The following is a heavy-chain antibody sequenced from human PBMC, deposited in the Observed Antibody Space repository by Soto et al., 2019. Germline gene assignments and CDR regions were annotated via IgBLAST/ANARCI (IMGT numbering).Heavy chain of an antibody. J-gene: IGHJ4*02. CDR2: IKEDGSEE. D-gene: IGHD3-22*01. CDR1: GFTFSRYW. CDR3: ARDHSIIVVACPLLAQ. Sequence: GGSLRLSCAASGFTFSRYWMSWVRQAPGKGLEWVANIKEDGSEEDYVDSVKGRFTISRDNAKNSLFLQMNSLRAEDTAIYYCARDHSIIVVACPLLAQWGQGTPVTVSS. V-gene: IGHV3-7*05.